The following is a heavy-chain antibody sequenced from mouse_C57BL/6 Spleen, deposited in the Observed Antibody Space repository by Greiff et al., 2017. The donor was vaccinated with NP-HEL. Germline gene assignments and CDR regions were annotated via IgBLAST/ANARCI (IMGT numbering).Heavy chain of an antibody. D-gene: IGHD3-2*02. J-gene: IGHJ2*01. CDR3: ARGSSGYVKDYFDY. CDR2: FHPYNDDT. Sequence: VKLQESGAELVKPGASVKMSCKASGYTFTTYPIEWMKQNHGKSLEWIGNFHPYNDDTKYNEKFKGKATLTVEKSSSTVYLELSRLTSDDSAVYYCARGSSGYVKDYFDYWGQGTTLTVSS. CDR1: GYTFTTYP. V-gene: IGHV1-47*01.